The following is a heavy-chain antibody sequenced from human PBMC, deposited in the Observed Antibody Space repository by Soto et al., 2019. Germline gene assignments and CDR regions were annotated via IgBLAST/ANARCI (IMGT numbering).Heavy chain of an antibody. Sequence: EVQLVETGGGLIQPGGSLRLSCAASGFTVSTNYMSWVRQAPGKGLQYVSVIYRDGRPFYADSVKGRFTISRDNSKNALYLQMNSLRVEGTAVYYCARDTEDSSGAFDVWGQGTMVTVSS. CDR2: IYRDGRP. D-gene: IGHD6-6*01. V-gene: IGHV3-53*02. J-gene: IGHJ3*01. CDR1: GFTVSTNY. CDR3: ARDTEDSSGAFDV.